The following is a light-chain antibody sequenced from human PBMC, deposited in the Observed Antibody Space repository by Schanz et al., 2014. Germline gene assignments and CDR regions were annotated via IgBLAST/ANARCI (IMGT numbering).Light chain of an antibody. CDR2: DAS. CDR1: QSVGSY. J-gene: IGKJ1*01. Sequence: EIVLTQSPATLSLSPGERATLSCRASQSVGSYLAWYQQKPGQAPRLLIYDASNRATGIPARFSGSGSGTDFTLTISSLEPEDFAVYYCQQRRDWPQTFGQGTKVEIK. CDR3: QQRRDWPQT. V-gene: IGKV3-11*01.